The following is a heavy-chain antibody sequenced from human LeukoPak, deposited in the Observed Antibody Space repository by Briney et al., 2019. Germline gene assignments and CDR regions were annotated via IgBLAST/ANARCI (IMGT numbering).Heavy chain of an antibody. CDR3: AKELAVAGTNYFDY. D-gene: IGHD6-19*01. CDR2: ISSSSSYI. V-gene: IGHV3-21*04. Sequence: GGSLRLSCAASGFTFSSYSMNWVRQAPGKGLEWVSSISSSSSYIYYADSVKGRFTISRDNAKNSLYLQMNSLRAEDTALYYCAKELAVAGTNYFDYWGQGTLVTVSS. CDR1: GFTFSSYS. J-gene: IGHJ4*02.